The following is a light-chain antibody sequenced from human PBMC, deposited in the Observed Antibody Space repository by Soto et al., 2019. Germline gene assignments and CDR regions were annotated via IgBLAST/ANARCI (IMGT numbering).Light chain of an antibody. J-gene: IGLJ1*01. Sequence: QSALTEPACVSRSPGQSITISCTGTRSDVGGYNYVSWYQQHPGKAPKLMIYDVSNRPSGVSHRFSGSKSGYTASLTISGLHAEDEADYYCSSHTSSSTNYVFGTGTKLTVL. V-gene: IGLV2-14*01. CDR1: RSDVGGYNY. CDR2: DVS. CDR3: SSHTSSSTNYV.